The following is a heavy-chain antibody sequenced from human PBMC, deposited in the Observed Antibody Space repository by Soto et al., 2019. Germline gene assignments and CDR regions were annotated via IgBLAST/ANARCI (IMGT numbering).Heavy chain of an antibody. CDR2: IYPGDSDS. V-gene: IGHV5-51*01. CDR1: GYSFTYYW. CDR3: GRKHSTNSLYH. Sequence: PGESLKISCKASGYSFTYYWIGWVRQMPGKGLEWIGIIYPGDSDSRYSPSFQGQVTISADRSISTAYLQWSSLKASDTAMYYCGRKHSTNSLYHWGQGTQVTVSS. D-gene: IGHD1-26*01. J-gene: IGHJ5*02.